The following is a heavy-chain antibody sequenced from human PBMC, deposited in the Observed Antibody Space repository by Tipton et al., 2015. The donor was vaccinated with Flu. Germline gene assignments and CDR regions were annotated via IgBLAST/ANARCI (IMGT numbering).Heavy chain of an antibody. Sequence: SLRLSCAASGFTFSNYWMSWVRQAPGKGLEWVANIKQDGSQKYYVDSVKGRFTISRDNAKNSLYLQMNSLRADDTAVYYCAGERYGDYFDYWGQGTLVTVSS. CDR2: IKQDGSQK. CDR3: AGERYGDYFDY. D-gene: IGHD1-14*01. CDR1: GFTFSNYW. V-gene: IGHV3-7*01. J-gene: IGHJ4*02.